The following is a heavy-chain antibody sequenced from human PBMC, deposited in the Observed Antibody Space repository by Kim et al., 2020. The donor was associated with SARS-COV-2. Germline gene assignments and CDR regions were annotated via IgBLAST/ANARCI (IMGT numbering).Heavy chain of an antibody. CDR2: IIPIFGTA. J-gene: IGHJ6*02. V-gene: IGHV1-69*13. D-gene: IGHD6-13*01. CDR1: GGTFSSYA. Sequence: SVKVSCKASGGTFSSYAISWVRQAPGQGLEWMGGIIPIFGTANYAQKFQGRVTITADESTSTAYMELSSLRSEDTAVYYCRIAAVSGYYYGMDVWGQGTTVTVSS. CDR3: RIAAVSGYYYGMDV.